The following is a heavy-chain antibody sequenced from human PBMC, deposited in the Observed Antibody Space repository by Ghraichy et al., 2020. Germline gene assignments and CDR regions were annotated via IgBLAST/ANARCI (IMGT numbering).Heavy chain of an antibody. CDR3: ARASTVVRFYYYDGMDF. CDR1: GFTFSSYS. CDR2: ITSSSRTK. V-gene: IGHV3-48*02. D-gene: IGHD4-23*01. Sequence: GGSLRLSCIGSGFTFSSYSLNWVRQSPGKGLEWVSYITSSSRTKFYADSVKGRFTISRDNAQNSLYLQMNSLRDEDTAVYYCARASTVVRFYYYDGMDFWGQGTTVTVSS. J-gene: IGHJ6*02.